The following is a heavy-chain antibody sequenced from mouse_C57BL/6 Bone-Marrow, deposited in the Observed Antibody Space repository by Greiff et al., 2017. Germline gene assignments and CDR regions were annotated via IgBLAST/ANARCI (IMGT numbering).Heavy chain of an antibody. CDR1: GFIFSDYG. D-gene: IGHD3-2*02. CDR3: ARRTAQGYAMDY. Sequence: EVQGVESGGGLVKPGGSLKLSCAASGFIFSDYGMHWVRQAPEKGLEWVAYISSGSSTIYYADTVKGRFTISRDNAKNTLFLQMTSLRSEDTAMYYCARRTAQGYAMDYWGQGTSVTVSS. CDR2: ISSGSSTI. V-gene: IGHV5-17*01. J-gene: IGHJ4*01.